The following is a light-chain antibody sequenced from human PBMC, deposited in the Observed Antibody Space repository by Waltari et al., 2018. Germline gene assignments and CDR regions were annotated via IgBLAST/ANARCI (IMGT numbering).Light chain of an antibody. CDR2: GAS. V-gene: IGKV3-15*01. CDR1: QSVSTN. CDR3: QQYNDWPPKYT. J-gene: IGKJ2*01. Sequence: EIVMTQSPATLSVSPGERATLSCRASQSVSTNLAWYQQKPGQAPMLLIYGASTRATGIPARFSGSGSGTEFTLTISSLQSEDFADYYCQQYNDWPPKYTFGQGTKLGIK.